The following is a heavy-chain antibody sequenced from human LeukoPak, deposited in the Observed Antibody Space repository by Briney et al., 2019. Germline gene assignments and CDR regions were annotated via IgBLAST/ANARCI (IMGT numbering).Heavy chain of an antibody. Sequence: SETLSLTCTVSGGSISSGSDYWSWIRQPAGKGLEWIGRIDSSGSTSYNPSLKSRLTISVDTSKNQFSLKLSSVTAADTAVYYCARTYYDTARFDPWGQGTLVTVSS. J-gene: IGHJ5*02. CDR3: ARTYYDTARFDP. CDR2: IDSSGST. CDR1: GGSISSGSDY. V-gene: IGHV4-61*02. D-gene: IGHD3-22*01.